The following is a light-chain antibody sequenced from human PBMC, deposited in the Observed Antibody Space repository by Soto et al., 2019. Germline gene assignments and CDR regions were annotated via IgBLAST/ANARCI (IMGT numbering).Light chain of an antibody. CDR3: QQYNNWHPWT. J-gene: IGKJ1*01. V-gene: IGKV3-15*01. CDR2: DAS. CDR1: QSISGK. Sequence: EILMTQSPSTLCLSPGERATLSCRASQSISGKLAWYQHRPGQAPRLLIYDASIRATGIPARFNGSGSGTVFTLNISSLQYEDFALYYCQQYNNWHPWTFGQGTKVGIK.